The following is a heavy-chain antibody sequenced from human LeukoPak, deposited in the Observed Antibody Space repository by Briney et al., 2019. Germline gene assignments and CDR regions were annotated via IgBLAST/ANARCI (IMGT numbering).Heavy chain of an antibody. V-gene: IGHV4-61*02. D-gene: IGHD3-10*02. J-gene: IGHJ5*01. CDR2: VDASGST. Sequence: SQTLSLTCTVYGASISSGNYFWTWVRQPAGKGLEWIGRVDASGSTNYNPSLKSRLSISVDTSKDQFSLKLRSVTAADTAIYYCARESGPMFITVNWLDSWGQGTLVTVSS. CDR1: GASISSGNYF. CDR3: ARESGPMFITVNWLDS.